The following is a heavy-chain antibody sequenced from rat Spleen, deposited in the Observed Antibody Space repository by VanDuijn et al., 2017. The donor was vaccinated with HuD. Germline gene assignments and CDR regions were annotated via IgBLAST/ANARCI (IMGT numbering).Heavy chain of an antibody. CDR2: VNSAGST. D-gene: IGHD1-1*01. J-gene: IGHJ3*01. V-gene: IGHV3-3*01. Sequence: EVQLQESGPGLVKPSQSLSLTCSVTGSSISSTYRWNWIRKFPGKKLEWMGYVNSAGSTNYNPSLKSRISITRDTSKNQFFLQVDSVSTEDTATYYCATSEGVHYYLPFADWGQGTLVTVSS. CDR1: GSSISSTYR. CDR3: ATSEGVHYYLPFAD.